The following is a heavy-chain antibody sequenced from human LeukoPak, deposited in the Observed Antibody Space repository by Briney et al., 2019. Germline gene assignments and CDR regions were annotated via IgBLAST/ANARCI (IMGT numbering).Heavy chain of an antibody. CDR1: GGSFSGYY. Sequence: PSETLSLTCAVYGGSFSGYYWSWIRQPPGKGLEWIGEINHSGSTNYNPSLKSRVTISVDTSKNQFSLKLSSVTAADTAVYYCARGLGYSIDYWGQGTLVTVSS. V-gene: IGHV4-34*01. CDR3: ARGLGYSIDY. CDR2: INHSGST. D-gene: IGHD4-11*01. J-gene: IGHJ4*02.